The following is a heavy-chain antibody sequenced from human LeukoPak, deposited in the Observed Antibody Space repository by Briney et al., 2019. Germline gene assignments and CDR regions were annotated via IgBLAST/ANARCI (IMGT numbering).Heavy chain of an antibody. V-gene: IGHV1-69*05. CDR2: IIPIFGTA. CDR3: ARGYYDSSGYYHFDY. Sequence: ASVKVSCKASGGTFSSYAISWVRRAPGQGLEWMGGIIPIFGTANYAQKFQGRVTITTDESTSTAYMELSSLRSEDTAVYYCARGYYDSSGYYHFDYWGQGTLVTVSS. J-gene: IGHJ4*02. CDR1: GGTFSSYA. D-gene: IGHD3-22*01.